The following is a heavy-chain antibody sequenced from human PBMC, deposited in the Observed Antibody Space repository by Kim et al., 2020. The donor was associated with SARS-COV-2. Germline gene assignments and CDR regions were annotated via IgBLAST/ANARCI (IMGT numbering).Heavy chain of an antibody. V-gene: IGHV3-7*03. CDR3: AIIDNGVDF. CDR2: IQRDGSQK. CDR1: TFIFRSNL. J-gene: IGHJ6*02. Sequence: GGSLRLSCAASTFIFRSNLMTWVRQVPGEGLEWVANIQRDGSQKSYMDSVKGRFTISRDIAKTSLSLQMDSLRVEDTAIYYCAIIDNGVDFWGQGTTVIV. D-gene: IGHD1-26*01.